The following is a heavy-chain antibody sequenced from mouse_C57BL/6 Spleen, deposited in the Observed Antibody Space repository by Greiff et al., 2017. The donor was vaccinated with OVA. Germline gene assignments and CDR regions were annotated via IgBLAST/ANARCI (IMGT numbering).Heavy chain of an antibody. Sequence: VQLQQPGAELVRPGTSVKVSCKASGYTFTSYWMHWVKQRPGQGLEWIGVIDPSDRYTNSNQKFKGKATLHVDKSSSTAYMQLSSLTSEDYAVYYCARGDGWFAYWGKGTMVTVSA. CDR3: ARGDGWFAY. CDR2: IDPSDRYT. V-gene: IGHV1-59*01. J-gene: IGHJ3*01. D-gene: IGHD3-3*01. CDR1: GYTFTSYW.